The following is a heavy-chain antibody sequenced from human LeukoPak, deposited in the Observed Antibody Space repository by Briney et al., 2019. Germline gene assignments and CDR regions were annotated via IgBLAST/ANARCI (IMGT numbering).Heavy chain of an antibody. CDR3: AKSMVRGENWFDP. CDR2: IIPIFGTA. D-gene: IGHD3-10*01. V-gene: IGHV1-69*05. CDR1: GGTFSSYA. Sequence: SVKVSCKASGGTFSSYAISWVRHAPGQGLEWMGGIIPIFGTANYAQKFQGRVTMTRDTSTSTAYMELSSLRSEDTAVYYCAKSMVRGENWFDPWGQGTLVTVSS. J-gene: IGHJ5*02.